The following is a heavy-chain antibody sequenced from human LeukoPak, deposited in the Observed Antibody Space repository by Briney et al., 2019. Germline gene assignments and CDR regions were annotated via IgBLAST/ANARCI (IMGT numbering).Heavy chain of an antibody. CDR2: ISSNGGSI. Sequence: PGGSLRLSCAASGFTFSDYAMHWVRQAPGKELEYVSAISSNGGSIHYANSVKGRFTISRDNAKNSLYLQMSSLRAEDTAMYYCATYSGAHHKTFDYWGQGTLVTVSS. V-gene: IGHV3-64*01. D-gene: IGHD1-26*01. CDR1: GFTFSDYA. CDR3: ATYSGAHHKTFDY. J-gene: IGHJ4*02.